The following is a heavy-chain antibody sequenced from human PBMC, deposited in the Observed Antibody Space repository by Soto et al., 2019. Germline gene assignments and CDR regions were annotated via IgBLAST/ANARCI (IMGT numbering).Heavy chain of an antibody. Sequence: SETLSLTYAVSGGSISSGGYSWSWIRQPPGKGLEWIGYIYHSGSTYYNPSLKSRVTISVDRSKNQFSLKLSSVTAADTAVYYCARGTYYYDSSGHDYPHFDYWGQGTLVTVSS. CDR3: ARGTYYYDSSGHDYPHFDY. CDR2: IYHSGST. D-gene: IGHD3-22*01. CDR1: GGSISSGGYS. J-gene: IGHJ4*02. V-gene: IGHV4-30-2*01.